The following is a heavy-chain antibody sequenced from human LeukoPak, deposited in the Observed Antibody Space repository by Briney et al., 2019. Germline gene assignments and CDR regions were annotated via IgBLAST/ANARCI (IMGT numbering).Heavy chain of an antibody. CDR1: GFIFDDYG. D-gene: IGHD3-10*01. V-gene: IGHV3-53*01. Sequence: GGSLRLSCAASGFIFDDYGMTWVRQGPGKGLEWVSILYSGSTTYYTDSVKGRFTVSRDDSKNTLYLHMNSLGVEDTAVYYCARVGDHYHWYLDVWGRGTLVTVSS. CDR3: ARVGDHYHWYLDV. CDR2: LYSGSTT. J-gene: IGHJ2*01.